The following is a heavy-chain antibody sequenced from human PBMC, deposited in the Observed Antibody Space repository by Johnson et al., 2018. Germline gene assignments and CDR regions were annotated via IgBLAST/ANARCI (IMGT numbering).Heavy chain of an antibody. Sequence: QVQLVQSGGGVVQPGRSLRLSCAASGFTFSSYAMHWVRQAPGKGLEWVAVISYDGSNKYYADSVKGRFTISRDNSKNTLYLQMNSLRAEDTAVYYCAREGLLLWYYYYYMDVWGKGTTVTVSS. D-gene: IGHD3-22*01. CDR1: GFTFSSYA. CDR3: AREGLLLWYYYYYMDV. V-gene: IGHV3-30-3*01. J-gene: IGHJ6*03. CDR2: ISYDGSNK.